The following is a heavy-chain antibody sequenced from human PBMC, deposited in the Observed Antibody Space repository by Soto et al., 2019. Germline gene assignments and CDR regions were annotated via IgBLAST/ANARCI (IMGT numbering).Heavy chain of an antibody. CDR3: ATFFWGIEGDAFDI. D-gene: IGHD3-16*01. J-gene: IGHJ3*02. CDR1: GYTFTGYY. V-gene: IGHV1-2*04. Sequence: QVQLVQSGAEVKKPGASVKVSCKASGYTFTGYYMHWVRQAPGQGLEWMGWINPNSGGTNYAQKFQGWVTMTRETSISTADMELSRLRSDDTGVYYCATFFWGIEGDAFDIWGQGTMVTVSS. CDR2: INPNSGGT.